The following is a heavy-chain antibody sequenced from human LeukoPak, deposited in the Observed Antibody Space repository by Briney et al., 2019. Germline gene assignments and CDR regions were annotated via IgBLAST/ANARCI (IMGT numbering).Heavy chain of an antibody. CDR2: ISRTSSTI. Sequence: GGSLRLSCAASGFTFNSFSMNWVRQAPGKGLEWVSYISRTSSTIYYADSVKGRFTISRDNAKNSLYLQMNSLRAEDTAVYYCARGEWSISPFDYGGQGTLLTVSS. CDR1: GFTFNSFS. V-gene: IGHV3-48*01. J-gene: IGHJ4*02. CDR3: ARGEWSISPFDY. D-gene: IGHD1-26*01.